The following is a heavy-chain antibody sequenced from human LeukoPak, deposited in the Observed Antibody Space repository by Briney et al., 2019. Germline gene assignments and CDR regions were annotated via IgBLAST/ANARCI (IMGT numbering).Heavy chain of an antibody. Sequence: KSSQTLSLTCAVSGGSISRGGYSWSWIRQPPGKGLEWIGYIYHSGSTYYNPSLKSRVTISVDRSKNQFSLKLSSVTAADTAVYYCARGRVGGYYYGSVPAPDAFDIWGQGTMVTVSS. D-gene: IGHD3-10*01. CDR2: IYHSGST. CDR1: GGSISRGGYS. J-gene: IGHJ3*02. V-gene: IGHV4-30-2*01. CDR3: ARGRVGGYYYGSVPAPDAFDI.